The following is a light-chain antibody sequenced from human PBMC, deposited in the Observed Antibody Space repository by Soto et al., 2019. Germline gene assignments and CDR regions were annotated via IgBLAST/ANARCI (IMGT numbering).Light chain of an antibody. CDR1: ESVSYSY. CDR2: DAS. CDR3: QQYGSSPIT. Sequence: EIVLTQSPATMSLSPGERATLSCGASESVSYSYVAWYQQKAGLAPRLLIHDASTRASGIPDRFSGSKSGTDFTLTIRGLEPEDAALYYCQQYGSSPITFGQATRLEIK. V-gene: IGKV3D-20*01. J-gene: IGKJ5*01.